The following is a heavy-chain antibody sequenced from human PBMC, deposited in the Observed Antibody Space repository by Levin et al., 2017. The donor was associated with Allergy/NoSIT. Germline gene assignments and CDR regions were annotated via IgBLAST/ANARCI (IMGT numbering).Heavy chain of an antibody. Sequence: GESLKISCKGSGYSFTSYWIGWVRQMPGKGLEWMGIIYPGDSDTRYSPSFQGQVTISADKSISTAYLQWSSLKASDTAMYYCARLSGDGSGSDFWFDPWGQGTLVTVSS. CDR3: ARLSGDGSGSDFWFDP. CDR1: GYSFTSYW. V-gene: IGHV5-51*01. CDR2: IYPGDSDT. D-gene: IGHD3-10*01. J-gene: IGHJ5*02.